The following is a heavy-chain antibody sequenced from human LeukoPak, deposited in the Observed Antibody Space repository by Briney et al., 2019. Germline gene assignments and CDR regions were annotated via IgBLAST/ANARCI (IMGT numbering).Heavy chain of an antibody. CDR2: ISAGGGTT. V-gene: IGHV3-23*01. D-gene: IGHD6-6*01. Sequence: QAGGSLRLSCAASAFTFTNFAMSWVRQAPGKGLEWVSGISAGGGTTIYVDSVKGRFTISRDNSKNTLYLQMNSLRAEDTAVYYCARRDSSRSFDYWGQGTLVTVSS. CDR1: AFTFTNFA. CDR3: ARRDSSRSFDY. J-gene: IGHJ4*02.